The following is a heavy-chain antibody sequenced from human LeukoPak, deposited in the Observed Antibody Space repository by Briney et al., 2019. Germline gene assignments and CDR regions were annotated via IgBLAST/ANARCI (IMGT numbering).Heavy chain of an antibody. V-gene: IGHV4-59*08. CDR1: GGSITSYY. CDR2: IYYSGST. D-gene: IGHD6-13*01. J-gene: IGHJ5*02. Sequence: SETLSLTCTVSGGSITSYYWSWIRQPPGKGLEWIGYIYYSGSTNYNPSLKSRATISVDTSKNQFSLKLSSVTAADTAMYYCARMFRSSWYINWFDPWGQGTLVTVSS. CDR3: ARMFRSSWYINWFDP.